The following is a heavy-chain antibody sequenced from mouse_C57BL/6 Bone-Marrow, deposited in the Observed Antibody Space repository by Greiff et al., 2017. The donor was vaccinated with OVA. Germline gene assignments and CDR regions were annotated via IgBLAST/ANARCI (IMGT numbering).Heavy chain of an antibody. V-gene: IGHV1-81*01. CDR1: GYTFTSYG. J-gene: IGHJ2*01. Sequence: QVQLQQSGAELARPGASVKLSCKASGYTFTSYGISWVKQRTGQGLEWIGEIYPRSGNTYYNEKFKGKATLTADKSSSTAYMELRSLTSEDSAVYFCARRSGYGSSWWYYFDYWGQGTTLTVSS. D-gene: IGHD1-1*01. CDR2: IYPRSGNT. CDR3: ARRSGYGSSWWYYFDY.